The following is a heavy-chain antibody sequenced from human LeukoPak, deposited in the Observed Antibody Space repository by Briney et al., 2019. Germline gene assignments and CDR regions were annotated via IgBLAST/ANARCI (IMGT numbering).Heavy chain of an antibody. J-gene: IGHJ6*04. CDR1: GFTLSSFG. Sequence: GGSLRLSCAASGFTLSSFGMNWVRQAPGKGLEWVSGISASGGSTYYADSVKGRFTISRDNSKNTLYLQMNSLRAEDTAVYYCAELGITMIGGVWGKGTTVTISS. CDR3: AELGITMIGGV. CDR2: ISASGGST. D-gene: IGHD3-10*02. V-gene: IGHV3-23*01.